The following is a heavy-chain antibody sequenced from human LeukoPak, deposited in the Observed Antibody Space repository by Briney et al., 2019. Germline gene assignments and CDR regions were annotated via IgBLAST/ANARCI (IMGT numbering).Heavy chain of an antibody. CDR3: ARDSLAGAFFEY. D-gene: IGHD6-13*01. V-gene: IGHV3-7*01. Sequence: GGSLRLSCAASGFTFSSYWMSWVRQAPGKGLEWAAKINEDGSDKYYVDSVKGRFTIYRDNAKNSLYLQMNSLRAEDTAVYVYYCARDSLAGAFFEYWGQGTLVTVSS. J-gene: IGHJ4*02. CDR1: GFTFSSYW. CDR2: INEDGSDK.